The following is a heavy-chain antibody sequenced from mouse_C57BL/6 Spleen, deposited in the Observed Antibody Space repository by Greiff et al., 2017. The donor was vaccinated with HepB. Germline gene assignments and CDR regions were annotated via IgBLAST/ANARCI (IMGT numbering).Heavy chain of an antibody. J-gene: IGHJ4*01. V-gene: IGHV5-6*01. D-gene: IGHD1-1*01. CDR3: ARQITTVVGYAIDY. Sequence: EVHLVESGGDLVKPGGSLKLSCAASGFTFSSYGMSWVRQTPDKRLEWVATISSGGSYTYYPDSVQGRFTISRDNAKNTLYLQMSSLKSEDTAMYYCARQITTVVGYAIDYWGQGTSVTVSS. CDR1: GFTFSSYG. CDR2: ISSGGSYT.